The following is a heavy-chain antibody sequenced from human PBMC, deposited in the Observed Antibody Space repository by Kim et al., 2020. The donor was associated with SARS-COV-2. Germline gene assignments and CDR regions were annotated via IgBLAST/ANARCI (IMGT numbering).Heavy chain of an antibody. D-gene: IGHD3-9*01. V-gene: IGHV3-30*04. CDR1: GFTFSSYA. Sequence: GGSLRLSCAASGFTFSSYAMHWVRQAPGKGLEWVAVISYDGSNKYYADSVKGRFTISRDNSKNTLYLQMNSLRAEDTAVYYCARERSRLRYFDWSPTYYYYYGMDVWGQGTTVTVSS. CDR2: ISYDGSNK. J-gene: IGHJ6*02. CDR3: ARERSRLRYFDWSPTYYYYYGMDV.